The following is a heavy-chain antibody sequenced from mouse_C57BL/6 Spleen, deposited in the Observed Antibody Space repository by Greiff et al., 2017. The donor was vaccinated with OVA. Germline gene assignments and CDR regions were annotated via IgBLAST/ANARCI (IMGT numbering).Heavy chain of an antibody. CDR2: IWSGGST. D-gene: IGHD4-1*01. V-gene: IGHV2-2*01. Sequence: VQLVESGPGLVQPSQSLSITCTVSGFSLTSYGVHWVRQSPGKGLEWLGVIWSGGSTDYNAAFISRLSISKDNSKSQVFFKMNSLQADDTAIYYCARNYPNWDFYAMDYWGQGTSVTVSS. CDR3: ARNYPNWDFYAMDY. CDR1: GFSLTSYG. J-gene: IGHJ4*01.